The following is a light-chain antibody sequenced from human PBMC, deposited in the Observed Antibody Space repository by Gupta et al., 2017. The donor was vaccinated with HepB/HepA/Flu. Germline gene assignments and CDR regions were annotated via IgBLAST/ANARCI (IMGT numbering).Light chain of an antibody. CDR2: GGS. CDR1: QSISIY. Sequence: DIQMTQSPSSLSASVGDRVTITCRPSQSISIYLNWYQQKVGKAPKLLMFGGSDLQSGVPSRFSGSRSGTDFTLTISSLQPEDFATYYCQQTYSAPTTFGQGTKLELK. CDR3: QQTYSAPTT. J-gene: IGKJ2*01. V-gene: IGKV1-39*01.